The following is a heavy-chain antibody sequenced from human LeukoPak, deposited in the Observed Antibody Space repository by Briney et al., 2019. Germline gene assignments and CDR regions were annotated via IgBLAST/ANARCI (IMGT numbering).Heavy chain of an antibody. CDR2: INPNSGGT. V-gene: IGHV1-2*02. Sequence: ASVKVSCKASGYTFTGYYMHWVRQAPGQGLEWMGWINPNSGGTNYAQKFQGRVTMARDTSISTAYMELSRLRSDDTAVYYCARGGTMVRGVKDYWGQGTLVTASS. D-gene: IGHD3-10*01. CDR3: ARGGTMVRGVKDY. CDR1: GYTFTGYY. J-gene: IGHJ4*02.